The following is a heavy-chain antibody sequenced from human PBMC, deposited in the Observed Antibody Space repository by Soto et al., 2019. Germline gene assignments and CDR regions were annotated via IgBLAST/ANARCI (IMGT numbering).Heavy chain of an antibody. CDR2: IMPTFGSA. Sequence: VPLLQSGTPLQKPGPWVRAPCKPSGGTLSSLGIAGVRQAPGQGLEWMGGIMPTFGSATYAPKFQGRVTISADKSTSTAYMELSSLRSEDTAVYYWASERSAQYFDYWGQGTLVTVSS. D-gene: IGHD1-26*01. CDR3: ASERSAQYFDY. V-gene: IGHV1-69*06. J-gene: IGHJ4*02. CDR1: GGTLSSLG.